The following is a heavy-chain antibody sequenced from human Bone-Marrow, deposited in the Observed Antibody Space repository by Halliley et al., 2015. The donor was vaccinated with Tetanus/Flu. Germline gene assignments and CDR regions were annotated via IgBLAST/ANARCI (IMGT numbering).Heavy chain of an antibody. CDR3: ATLLRLAGNDY. CDR1: RFTFTNYT. CDR2: ITGSGGST. Sequence: SLRLSCAASRFTFTNYTMSWVRQAPGKGLEWVSSITGSGGSTYYADSVKGRFTTSRDNSKNTLYLQMNSLRAEDTAIYYCATLLRLAGNDYWGQGTLVTVSS. J-gene: IGHJ4*02. V-gene: IGHV3-23*01. D-gene: IGHD6-19*01.